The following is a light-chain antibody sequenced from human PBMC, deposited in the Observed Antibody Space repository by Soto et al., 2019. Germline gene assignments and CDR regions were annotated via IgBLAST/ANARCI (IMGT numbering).Light chain of an antibody. J-gene: IGKJ4*01. CDR2: SAS. CDR1: QGISNY. V-gene: IGKV1-9*01. Sequence: DIQLTQSPSLLSASVGDRVTITCRASQGISNYLACYQQKAGKAPKLLIHSASTLQNGVPSRFSGSGSGTEFTLTISSLQPEDLATYYCQHRHSYPLTFGEGPRWIS. CDR3: QHRHSYPLT.